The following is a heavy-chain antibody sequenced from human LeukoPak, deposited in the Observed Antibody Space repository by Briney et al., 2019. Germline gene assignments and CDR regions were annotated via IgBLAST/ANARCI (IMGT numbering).Heavy chain of an antibody. J-gene: IGHJ3*02. CDR2: IYPGDSDT. D-gene: IGHD2-15*01. V-gene: IGHV5-51*01. Sequence: GESLKISFKGSGYRFTSYWIGWVRPMPGKGVEWMGIIYPGDSDTRYSPSFQGQVTISADKSISTAYLQWSSLKASDTAMYYCASTEEGGSWYDAFDIWGQGTMVTVSS. CDR1: GYRFTSYW. CDR3: ASTEEGGSWYDAFDI.